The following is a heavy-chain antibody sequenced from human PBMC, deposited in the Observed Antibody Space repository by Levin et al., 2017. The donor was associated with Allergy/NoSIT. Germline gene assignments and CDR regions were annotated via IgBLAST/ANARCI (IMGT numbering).Heavy chain of an antibody. Sequence: PGGSLRLSCAASGFTFSSYGMHWVRQAPGKGLEWVAVISYDGSNKYYADSVKGRFTISRDNSKNTLYLQMNSLRAEDTAVYYCAKDRFHYDILTGPFDYWGQGTLVTVSS. CDR1: GFTFSSYG. J-gene: IGHJ4*02. V-gene: IGHV3-30*18. CDR3: AKDRFHYDILTGPFDY. D-gene: IGHD3-9*01. CDR2: ISYDGSNK.